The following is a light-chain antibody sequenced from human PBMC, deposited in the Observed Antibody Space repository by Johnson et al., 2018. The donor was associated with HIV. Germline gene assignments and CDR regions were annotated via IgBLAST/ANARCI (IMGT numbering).Light chain of an antibody. Sequence: QSVLTQPPSVSAAPGQKVTISCSGSSSNIGNNYVSWYQQVPGTAPKLLICESNKRPSGIPNRFSGSKSGTSATLGITGLQTGDEADYYCGTWDSRLSGYVFGTGTKVTVL. J-gene: IGLJ1*01. CDR3: GTWDSRLSGYV. CDR1: SSNIGNNY. CDR2: ESN. V-gene: IGLV1-51*02.